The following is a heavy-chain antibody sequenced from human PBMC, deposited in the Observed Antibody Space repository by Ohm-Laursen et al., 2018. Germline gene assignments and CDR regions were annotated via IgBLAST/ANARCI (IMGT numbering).Heavy chain of an antibody. V-gene: IGHV4-4*07. D-gene: IGHD3-3*01. CDR2: IYGGGGT. CDR1: GGSINSYY. Sequence: SETLSLTCNVSGGSINSYYWSWIRQHAVKGLEWIGRIYGGGGTNYNPSLKSRVTISVDTSKNQFSLKLSSVTAADTAVYYCARVGSGYPYYYYGMDVWGQGTTVTVSS. CDR3: ARVGSGYPYYYYGMDV. J-gene: IGHJ6*02.